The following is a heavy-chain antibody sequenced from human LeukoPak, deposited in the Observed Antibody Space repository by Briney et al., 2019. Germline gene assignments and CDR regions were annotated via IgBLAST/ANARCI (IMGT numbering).Heavy chain of an antibody. D-gene: IGHD3-22*01. J-gene: IGHJ4*02. CDR3: AKAHPLNYYDSSGYLDY. CDR1: GFTFSSYG. CDR2: ISYDGSNK. V-gene: IGHV3-30*18. Sequence: GGSLRLSCAASGFTFSSYGMHWVRQAPGKGLEWVAVISYDGSNKYYADSVKGRFTISRDNSKNTLYLQMNSLRAEDTAVYYCAKAHPLNYYDSSGYLDYWGQGTLVTVSS.